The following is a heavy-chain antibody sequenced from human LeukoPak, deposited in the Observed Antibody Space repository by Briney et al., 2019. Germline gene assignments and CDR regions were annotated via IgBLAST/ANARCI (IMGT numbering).Heavy chain of an antibody. D-gene: IGHD1-26*01. Sequence: PGGSLRLSCAASGFTFSSYAMHWVRQAPGKGLEWVSAISYDGNHKYYADSVTGRFTISRDNSENTLSLQMNSLRPEDTAVYYCARSPEKWEILRGWLDFDNWGQGALVTVSS. J-gene: IGHJ4*02. V-gene: IGHV3-30*04. CDR1: GFTFSSYA. CDR2: ISYDGNHK. CDR3: ARSPEKWEILRGWLDFDN.